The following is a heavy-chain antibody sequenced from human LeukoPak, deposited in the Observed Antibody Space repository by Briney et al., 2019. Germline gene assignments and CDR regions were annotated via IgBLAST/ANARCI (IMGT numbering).Heavy chain of an antibody. CDR1: GGSISSGSYY. V-gene: IGHV4-61*02. J-gene: IGHJ4*02. Sequence: SETLSLTCTVSGGSISSGSYYWSWIRQPAGKGLEWIGRIYTSGSTNYNPSLKSRVTISVDTSKNQFSLKLSSVTAADTAVYYCARHSRVTYGDSPYYFDYWGQGTLVTVSS. CDR3: ARHSRVTYGDSPYYFDY. CDR2: IYTSGST. D-gene: IGHD4-17*01.